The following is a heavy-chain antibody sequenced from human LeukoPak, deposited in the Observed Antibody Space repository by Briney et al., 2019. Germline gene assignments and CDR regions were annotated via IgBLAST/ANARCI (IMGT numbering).Heavy chain of an antibody. J-gene: IGHJ4*02. CDR1: GFTFNHYG. Sequence: GGSLTLSCAATGFTFNHYGMHWVRQAPGKGLEWVAVIWSDGTNKYYAGSVKGRFTISRADSRNTVYLQMNTSRPEDTGMYYCARDAQRGFDYSNSLRYWGQGTPVTVST. V-gene: IGHV3-33*01. CDR3: ARDAQRGFDYSNSLRY. D-gene: IGHD4-11*01. CDR2: IWSDGTNK.